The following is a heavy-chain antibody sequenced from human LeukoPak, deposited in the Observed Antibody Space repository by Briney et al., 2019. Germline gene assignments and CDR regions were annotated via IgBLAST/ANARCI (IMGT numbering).Heavy chain of an antibody. Sequence: PGGSLRLSCAASGFTFSSYAMSWVRQAPGKGLEWVSAISGRGGSTYYADSVKGRFTISRDNSKNTLYLQMNSPRAEDTAVYYCAKIPRRGGWYPEYFQHWGQGTLVTVSS. CDR2: ISGRGGST. CDR3: AKIPRRGGWYPEYFQH. CDR1: GFTFSSYA. D-gene: IGHD6-19*01. V-gene: IGHV3-23*01. J-gene: IGHJ1*01.